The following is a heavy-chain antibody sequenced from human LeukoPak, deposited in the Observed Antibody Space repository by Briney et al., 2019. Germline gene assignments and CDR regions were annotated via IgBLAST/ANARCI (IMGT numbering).Heavy chain of an antibody. D-gene: IGHD2-15*01. CDR2: ISSSSSTI. CDR1: GFTFSSYS. Sequence: GGSLRLSCAASGFTFSSYSMNWVRQAPGKGLEWVSYISSSSSTIYYADSVKGRLTTSRDNAKNSLYLQMNSLRDEDTAVYYCATLGTYCSGGSCYLDYWGQGTLVTVSS. CDR3: ATLGTYCSGGSCYLDY. J-gene: IGHJ4*02. V-gene: IGHV3-48*02.